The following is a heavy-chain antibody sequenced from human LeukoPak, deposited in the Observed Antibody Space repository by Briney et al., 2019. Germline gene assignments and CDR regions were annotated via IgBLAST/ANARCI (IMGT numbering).Heavy chain of an antibody. CDR2: INHNGNVD. J-gene: IGHJ4*02. D-gene: IGHD1-26*01. V-gene: IGHV3-7*03. CDR1: GFTFSSYW. CDR3: ARVTVKGSYSFDY. Sequence: GGSLRLSCAASGFTFSSYWMNWARQAPGKGLEWVASINHNGNVDYYVDSVKGRFTISRDNAKNSLYLQMSNLRAEDTAVYFCARVTVKGSYSFDYWGQGTLVTVSS.